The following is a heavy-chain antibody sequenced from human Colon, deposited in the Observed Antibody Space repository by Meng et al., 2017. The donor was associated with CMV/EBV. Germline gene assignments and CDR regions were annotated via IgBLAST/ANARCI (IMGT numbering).Heavy chain of an antibody. CDR3: ARDRPGGIEY. V-gene: IGHV3-30*04. CDR2: ISYDGRNK. D-gene: IGHD3-16*01. CDR1: GFTFGNHA. Sequence: GESLKISCAASGFTFGNHAMHWVRQAPGEGLEWVALISYDGRNKFYADSVKGRFFISRDHSKSSVYLEMKSLRSDDTAVYYCARDRPGGIEYWGQGTSVTVSS. J-gene: IGHJ4*02.